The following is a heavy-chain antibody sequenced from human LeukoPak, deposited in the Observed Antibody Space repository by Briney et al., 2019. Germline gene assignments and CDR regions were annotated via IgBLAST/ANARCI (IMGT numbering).Heavy chain of an antibody. CDR1: GFTFSNAW. Sequence: PGGSLRLSCAASGFTFSNAWMSWVRQAPGKGLEWVGRIKSKTDGGTTDYAAPVKGRFTISRDDSKNTLYLQMNSLKTEDTAVYYCTSRVGFIVATIVDYWGQGTLVTVSS. CDR2: IKSKTDGGTT. V-gene: IGHV3-15*01. D-gene: IGHD5-12*01. J-gene: IGHJ4*02. CDR3: TSRVGFIVATIVDY.